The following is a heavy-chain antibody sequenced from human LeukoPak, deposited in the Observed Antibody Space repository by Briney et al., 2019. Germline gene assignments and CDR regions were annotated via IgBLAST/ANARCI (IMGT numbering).Heavy chain of an antibody. D-gene: IGHD3-10*01. CDR1: GYSISSGYY. CDR3: ARDLTMVRGVIDY. CDR2: IYHSGST. J-gene: IGHJ4*02. V-gene: IGHV4-38-2*02. Sequence: SETLSLTCTVSGYSISSGYYWGWIRQPPGKGLEWIGSIYHSGSTYYNPSLKSRVTISVDTSKNQFSLKLSSVTAADTAVYYCARDLTMVRGVIDYWGQGTLVTVSS.